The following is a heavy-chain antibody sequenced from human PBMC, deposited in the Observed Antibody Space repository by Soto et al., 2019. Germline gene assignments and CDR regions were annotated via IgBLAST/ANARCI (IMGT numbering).Heavy chain of an antibody. CDR1: GGSFSGYY. J-gene: IGHJ6*02. Sequence: SETLSLTCAVYGGSFSGYYWGWIRQPPGKGLEWIGSIYYSGSTNYNPSLKSRVTISVDTSKNQFSLKLSSVTAADTAVYYCARFDYGDYDYYYYYGMDVWGQGTMVTV. CDR3: ARFDYGDYDYYYYYGMDV. D-gene: IGHD4-17*01. V-gene: IGHV4-34*01. CDR2: IYYSGST.